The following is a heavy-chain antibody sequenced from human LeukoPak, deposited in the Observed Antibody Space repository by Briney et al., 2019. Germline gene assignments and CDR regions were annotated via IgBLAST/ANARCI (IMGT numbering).Heavy chain of an antibody. D-gene: IGHD3-10*01. J-gene: IGHJ4*02. CDR2: ISSSGSTI. CDR3: AKLKGMAAPRGGRRYFDY. CDR1: GFTFSSYE. V-gene: IGHV3-48*03. Sequence: GGSLRLSCAASGFTFSSYEMNWVRQAPGKGLEWISYISSSGSTIYYADSVKGRFTISRDNAKNSLYLQMNSLRAEDMALYYCAKLKGMAAPRGGRRYFDYWGQGTLVTVSS.